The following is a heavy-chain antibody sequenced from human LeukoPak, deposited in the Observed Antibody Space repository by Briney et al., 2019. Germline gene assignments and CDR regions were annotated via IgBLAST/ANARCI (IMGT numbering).Heavy chain of an antibody. CDR3: ARDVRYCSSTSCPAEYFQH. CDR1: GYTFTSYG. CDR2: IIPILGIA. J-gene: IGHJ1*01. D-gene: IGHD2-2*01. Sequence: SVKVSCKASGYTFTSYGVSWVRQAPGQGLEWMGRIIPILGIANYAQKFQGRVTITADKSTSTAYMELSSLRSGDTAVYYCARDVRYCSSTSCPAEYFQHWGQGTLVTVSS. V-gene: IGHV1-69*04.